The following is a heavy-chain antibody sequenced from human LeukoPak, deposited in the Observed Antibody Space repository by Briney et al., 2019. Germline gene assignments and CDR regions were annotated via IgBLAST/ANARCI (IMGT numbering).Heavy chain of an antibody. V-gene: IGHV3-9*01. D-gene: IGHD6-25*01. CDR1: GFTFDGYA. CDR3: AKAALGGGYYNGMDV. CDR2: ISWNSGTI. Sequence: GGSLRLSCAASGFTFDGYAMHWVRQAPGKGLEWVSGISWNSGTIGHADSVKGRFTISRDDAKNSLYLQMNSLRPEDTALYYCAKAALGGGYYNGMDVWGQGTTVTVSS. J-gene: IGHJ6*02.